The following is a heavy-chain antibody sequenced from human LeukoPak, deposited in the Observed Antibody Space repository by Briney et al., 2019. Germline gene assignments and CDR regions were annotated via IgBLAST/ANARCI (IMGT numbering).Heavy chain of an antibody. V-gene: IGHV3-74*01. CDR2: INSDGSST. CDR1: GFTFSSYW. CDR3: ARATWIQLWLIDY. D-gene: IGHD5-18*01. J-gene: IGHJ4*02. Sequence: PGGSLRLSCAASGFTFSSYWMHWVRQAPGKGLVWVSRINSDGSSTSYADSVKGRFTISRDNAKNTLYLQMNSLRAEDTAVYYCARATWIQLWLIDYWGQGTLVTVST.